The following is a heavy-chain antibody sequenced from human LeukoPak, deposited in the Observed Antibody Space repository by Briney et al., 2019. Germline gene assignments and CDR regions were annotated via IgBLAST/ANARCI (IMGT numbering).Heavy chain of an antibody. CDR3: ARGSRRDGYSTWGY. J-gene: IGHJ4*02. V-gene: IGHV1-8*01. CDR1: GYTFTSYD. CDR2: MNPNSGNT. Sequence: GASVKPSCKASGYTFTSYDINWGRQATGHGLEWMGWMNPNSGNTGYAQKFQGRVTMTRNTSISTAYMELSSLRSEDTAVYYCARGSRRDGYSTWGYWGQGTLVTVSS. D-gene: IGHD5-24*01.